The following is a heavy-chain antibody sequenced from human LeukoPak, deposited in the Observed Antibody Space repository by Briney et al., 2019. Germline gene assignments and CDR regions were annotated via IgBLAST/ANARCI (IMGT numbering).Heavy chain of an antibody. Sequence: PGGSLRLSCTTSGFSFGDHALSWFRQAPGKGPEWVGIIRRNDFGGTTEYAASVKGRFTISRDVSKSIAYLQMNSLKPEDTATYFCTRDWGITSAGPDYWGQGSLVTVSS. CDR2: IRRNDFGGTT. J-gene: IGHJ4*02. CDR1: GFSFGDHA. D-gene: IGHD6-13*01. V-gene: IGHV3-49*03. CDR3: TRDWGITSAGPDY.